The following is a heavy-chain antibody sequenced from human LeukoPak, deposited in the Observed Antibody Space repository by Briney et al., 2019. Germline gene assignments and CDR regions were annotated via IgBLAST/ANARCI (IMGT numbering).Heavy chain of an antibody. CDR2: INPSGGST. J-gene: IGHJ6*02. V-gene: IGHV1-46*01. CDR3: ASSGDVLLWFGELGYYYGMDV. D-gene: IGHD3-10*01. CDR1: GYTFTSYY. Sequence: EASVKVSCKASGYTFTSYYMHWVRQAPGQGLEWMGIINPSGGSTSYAQKFQGRVTMTRDTSMSTVYMELSSLRSEDTAVYYCASSGDVLLWFGELGYYYGMDVWGQGTTVTVSS.